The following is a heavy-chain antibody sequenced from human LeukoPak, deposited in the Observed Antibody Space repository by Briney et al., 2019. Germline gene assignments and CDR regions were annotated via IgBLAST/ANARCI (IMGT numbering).Heavy chain of an antibody. CDR2: INHSGST. D-gene: IGHD3-10*01. J-gene: IGHJ6*04. Sequence: SETLSLTCAVYGGSFSDYYWSWIRQPPGKGLEWIGEINHSGSTNYNPSLKSRVTISVDTSKNQFSLKLSSVTAADTAVYYCARGVITMVRGVIKLGYYYYGMDVWGKGTTVTVSS. V-gene: IGHV4-34*01. CDR1: GGSFSDYY. CDR3: ARGVITMVRGVIKLGYYYYGMDV.